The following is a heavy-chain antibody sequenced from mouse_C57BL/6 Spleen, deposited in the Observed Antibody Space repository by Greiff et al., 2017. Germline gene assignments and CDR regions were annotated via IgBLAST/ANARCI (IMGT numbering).Heavy chain of an antibody. J-gene: IGHJ3*01. Sequence: VKLMESGAELVKPGASVKISCKASGYAFSSYWMNWVKQMPGKGLEWIGQIYPGDGDTNYNGKFKGKATLTEDKSSSTAYMQLSSLTSEDSAVXFCARSGGGNSFAYWGQGTLVTVSA. CDR3: ARSGGGNSFAY. CDR2: IYPGDGDT. V-gene: IGHV1-80*01. CDR1: GYAFSSYW. D-gene: IGHD2-1*01.